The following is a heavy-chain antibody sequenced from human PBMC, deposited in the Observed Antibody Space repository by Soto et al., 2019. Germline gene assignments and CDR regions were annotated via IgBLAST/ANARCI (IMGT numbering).Heavy chain of an antibody. CDR2: IYYSGST. CDR1: GGSISSSSYY. Sequence: SETLSLTCTVSGGSISSSSYYWGWIRQPPGKGLEWIGSIYYSGSTYYNPSLKSRVTISVDTSKNQFSLKLSSVTAADTAVYYCARHSMDYDILTGYHDYWGQGTLVTVSS. V-gene: IGHV4-39*01. J-gene: IGHJ4*02. CDR3: ARHSMDYDILTGYHDY. D-gene: IGHD3-9*01.